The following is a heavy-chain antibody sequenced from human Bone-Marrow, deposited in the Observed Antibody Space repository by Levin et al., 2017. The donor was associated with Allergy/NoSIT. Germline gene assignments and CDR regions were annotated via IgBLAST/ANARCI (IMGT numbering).Heavy chain of an antibody. CDR3: AKDPPSSVTNYHYYYGMDV. Sequence: GGSLRLSCAASGFPFSSYAMSWVRQAPGKGLEWVSGISGSGDTKYYTDSVKGRFTISRDNSKNTLYLQMNSLRAEDTAIYYCAKDPPSSVTNYHYYYGMDVWGQGTTVTVSS. V-gene: IGHV3-23*01. J-gene: IGHJ6*02. CDR2: ISGSGDTK. D-gene: IGHD4-11*01. CDR1: GFPFSSYA.